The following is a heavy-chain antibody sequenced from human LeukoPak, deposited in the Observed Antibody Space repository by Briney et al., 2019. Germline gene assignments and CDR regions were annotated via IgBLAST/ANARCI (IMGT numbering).Heavy chain of an antibody. V-gene: IGHV3-11*04. Sequence: GGSLRLSCAASGFTFSDYYMSWIRQAPGKGLEWVSYISSSGSTIYYADSVKGRFTISRDNAKNSLYLQMNSLRAEDTAVYYCARDRLPHYYDSSGYYYDYWGQGTLVTVSS. D-gene: IGHD3-22*01. CDR3: ARDRLPHYYDSSGYYYDY. J-gene: IGHJ4*02. CDR2: ISSSGSTI. CDR1: GFTFSDYY.